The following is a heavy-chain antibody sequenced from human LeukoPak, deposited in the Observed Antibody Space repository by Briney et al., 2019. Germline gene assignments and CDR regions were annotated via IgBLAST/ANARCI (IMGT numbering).Heavy chain of an antibody. CDR1: GLSFSNAW. J-gene: IGHJ5*02. Sequence: PGGSLRLSCTASGLSFSNAWMSWVRQALGKGLEWVSGISGSGGSTDYADSVKGRFTISRDNSKNTLYLQMNSLRAEDTAVYYCAKAGHPSAYCSSTSCYMGSWGQGTLVTVSS. CDR2: ISGSGGST. V-gene: IGHV3-23*01. D-gene: IGHD2-2*02. CDR3: AKAGHPSAYCSSTSCYMGS.